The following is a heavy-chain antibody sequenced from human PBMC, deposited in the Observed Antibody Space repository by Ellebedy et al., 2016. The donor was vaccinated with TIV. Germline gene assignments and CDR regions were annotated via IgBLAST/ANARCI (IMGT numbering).Heavy chain of an antibody. V-gene: IGHV1-69*13. CDR2: IIPIFGTA. CDR1: GGTFSSYA. J-gene: IGHJ6*02. Sequence: SVKVSCXASGGTFSSYAISWVRQAPGQGLEWMGGIIPIFGTANYAQKFQGRVTITADESTSTAYMELSSLRSEDTAVYYCARDSMVRGVNGSVGSTWYYYYGMDVWGQGTTVTVSS. CDR3: ARDSMVRGVNGSVGSTWYYYYGMDV. D-gene: IGHD3-10*01.